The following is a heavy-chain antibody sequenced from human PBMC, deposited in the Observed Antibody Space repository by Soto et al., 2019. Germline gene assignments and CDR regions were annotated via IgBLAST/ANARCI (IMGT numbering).Heavy chain of an antibody. V-gene: IGHV3-33*01. Sequence: QVQLVESGGGVVQPGRSLRLSCAASGFTFSSYGMHWVRQAPGKGLEWVAVIWYDGSNKYYADSVKGRFTISRDNSKNTLYLQMNSLRAEDTAVYYCARENFEDSSSSIHFDYCGQGTLVTVSS. CDR2: IWYDGSNK. CDR3: ARENFEDSSSSIHFDY. CDR1: GFTFSSYG. J-gene: IGHJ4*02. D-gene: IGHD6-6*01.